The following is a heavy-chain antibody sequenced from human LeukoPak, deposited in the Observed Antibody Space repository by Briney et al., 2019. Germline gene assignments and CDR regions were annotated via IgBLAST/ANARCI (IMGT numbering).Heavy chain of an antibody. CDR1: VGSFSSYY. Sequence: SETLSLTCAVYVGSFSSYYWSWLRQSPGKGLEWIAEINHRGDTNYNPSVKSRVSISVDTSKNQFSLKVTSLTAADTAVYYCARGPTISETGYFDYWGQGTLVTVSS. D-gene: IGHD1-1*01. V-gene: IGHV4-34*01. CDR3: ARGPTISETGYFDY. CDR2: INHRGDT. J-gene: IGHJ4*03.